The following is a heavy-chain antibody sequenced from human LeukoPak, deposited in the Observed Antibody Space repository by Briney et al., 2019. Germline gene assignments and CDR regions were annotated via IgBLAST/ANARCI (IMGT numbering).Heavy chain of an antibody. CDR2: IRSKAYGGTT. Sequence: PGGSLRLSCTASRFTLGDYAMSWVRQAPGKGLEWVGFIRSKAYGGTTEYAASVKGRFTVSRDDSKSIAYLQMNSLKTEDTAVYYCTRVRGRYGFDYWGQGTLVTVSS. J-gene: IGHJ4*02. CDR1: RFTLGDYA. CDR3: TRVRGRYGFDY. D-gene: IGHD5-18*01. V-gene: IGHV3-49*04.